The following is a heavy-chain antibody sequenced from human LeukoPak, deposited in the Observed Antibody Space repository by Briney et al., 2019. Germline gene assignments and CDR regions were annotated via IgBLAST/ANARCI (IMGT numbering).Heavy chain of an antibody. V-gene: IGHV4-39*07. CDR3: ARVSSGYSPPFDY. Sequence: SETLSLTCTVSGGSISSSSYYWGWIRQPPGKGLEWIGSIYYSGSTYYNPSLKSRVTISVNTSKNQFSLKLSSVTAADTAVYYCARVSSGYSPPFDYWGQGTLVTVSS. J-gene: IGHJ4*02. CDR2: IYYSGST. D-gene: IGHD3-22*01. CDR1: GGSISSSSYY.